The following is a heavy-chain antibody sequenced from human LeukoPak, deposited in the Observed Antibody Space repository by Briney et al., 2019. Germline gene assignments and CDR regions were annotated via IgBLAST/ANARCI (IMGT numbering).Heavy chain of an antibody. Sequence: SQTLSLTCTVSGGSISSGDYYWSWIRQPPGKGLEWIGYIYYSGSTYYNPSLKSRVTVSVDTSKNQFSLKLSSATAADTAVYYCARSVYSGLLYYFDYWGQGTLVTVSS. V-gene: IGHV4-30-4*08. J-gene: IGHJ4*02. CDR2: IYYSGST. CDR1: GGSISSGDYY. D-gene: IGHD1-26*01. CDR3: ARSVYSGLLYYFDY.